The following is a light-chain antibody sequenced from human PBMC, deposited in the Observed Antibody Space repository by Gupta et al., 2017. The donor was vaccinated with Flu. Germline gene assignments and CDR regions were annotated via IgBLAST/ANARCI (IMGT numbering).Light chain of an antibody. CDR3: CSYAVIRDRQL. V-gene: IGLV2-23*02. Sequence: QSALSQPASVSGSLGQSITIPCTGTSSDVGGYNLVSWYQQYPGKVPQILIYEVHKRPSGVSDRFSGSKSGNTASLTISGLQSDDEADYYCCSYAVIRDRQLFGGGTKLTVL. CDR2: EVH. J-gene: IGLJ2*01. CDR1: SSDVGGYNL.